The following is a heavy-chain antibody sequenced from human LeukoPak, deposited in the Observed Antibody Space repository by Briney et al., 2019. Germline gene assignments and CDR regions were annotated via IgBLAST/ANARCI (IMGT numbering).Heavy chain of an antibody. CDR3: ARQAGSFDY. J-gene: IGHJ4*02. D-gene: IGHD6-13*01. CDR2: INPSSSII. Sequence: PGGSLRLSCAASGFTFSSYSMNWVRQAPGKGLEWVSYINPSSSIIYYADSVKGRFTISRDNAKNSLYLQMNSLRAEDTAVYYCARQAGSFDYWGQGTLATVSS. CDR1: GFTFSSYS. V-gene: IGHV3-48*04.